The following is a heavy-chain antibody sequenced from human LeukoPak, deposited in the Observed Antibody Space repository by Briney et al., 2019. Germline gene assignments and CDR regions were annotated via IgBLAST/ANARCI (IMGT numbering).Heavy chain of an antibody. CDR2: IIPIFGTA. CDR3: ATLRRITPSAFDI. Sequence: SVKVSCKASGGTFSSYAISWVRQAPGQGLEWMGGIIPIFGTANYAQKFQGRVTITADKSTSTAYMELSSLRSEDTAVYYCATLRRITPSAFDIWGQGTMVTVSS. J-gene: IGHJ3*02. V-gene: IGHV1-69*06. D-gene: IGHD1-14*01. CDR1: GGTFSSYA.